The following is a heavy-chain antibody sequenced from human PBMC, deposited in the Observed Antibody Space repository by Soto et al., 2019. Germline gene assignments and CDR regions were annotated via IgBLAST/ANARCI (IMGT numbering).Heavy chain of an antibody. D-gene: IGHD6-13*01. J-gene: IGHJ4*02. CDR2: IWYDGSNK. CDR3: ARDSLLLLVGDYFDY. CDR1: GFTFSSYG. V-gene: IGHV3-33*01. Sequence: QVQLVESGGGVVQPGRSLRLSCAASGFTFSSYGMHWVRQAPGKGLEWVAVIWYDGSNKYYADSVKGRFTSSRDNSKNTLYLQMNSLRAEDTAVYYCARDSLLLLVGDYFDYWGQGTLVTVSS.